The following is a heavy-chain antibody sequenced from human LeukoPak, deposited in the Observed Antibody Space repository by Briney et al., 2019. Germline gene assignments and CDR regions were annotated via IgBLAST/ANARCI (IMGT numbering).Heavy chain of an antibody. CDR3: AREYYDSSGYTSPINYYYYYMDV. J-gene: IGHJ6*03. CDR2: ISAYNGNT. Sequence: ASVKVSCKASGYTFTSYGISWVRQAPGQGLEWMGWISAYNGNTNYAQKLQGRVTMTTDTSTSTAYLELRSMRSDDTAVYYCAREYYDSSGYTSPINYYYYYMDVWGKGTTVTVSS. V-gene: IGHV1-18*01. D-gene: IGHD3-22*01. CDR1: GYTFTSYG.